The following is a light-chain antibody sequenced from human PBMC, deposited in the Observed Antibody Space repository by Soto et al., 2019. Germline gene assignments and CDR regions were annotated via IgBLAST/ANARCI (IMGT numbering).Light chain of an antibody. J-gene: IGKJ2*01. Sequence: DIQMTQSPSSLSASVGDRVTITCRASQGISSSLNWYQQKPGRAPKLLIYAASSLHRGVPSRFSGSGSGTDFTLTISSLQPEDFATYYCQQSYSTPRTFGQGTKLEIK. CDR3: QQSYSTPRT. CDR2: AAS. CDR1: QGISSS. V-gene: IGKV1-39*01.